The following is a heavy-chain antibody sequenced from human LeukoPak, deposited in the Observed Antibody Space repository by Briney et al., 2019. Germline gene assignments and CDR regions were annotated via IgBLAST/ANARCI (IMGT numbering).Heavy chain of an antibody. Sequence: ASVKVSCKASGYTFTSYAMHWVRQAPGQRLEWMGWINAGNGNTKYSQKFQGRVTITRDTSASTAYMELSSLRSEDTAVYYCARGPRFYYYFDYWGQGTLVTVSS. CDR2: INAGNGNT. J-gene: IGHJ4*02. D-gene: IGHD2/OR15-2a*01. CDR1: GYTFTSYA. CDR3: ARGPRFYYYFDY. V-gene: IGHV1-3*01.